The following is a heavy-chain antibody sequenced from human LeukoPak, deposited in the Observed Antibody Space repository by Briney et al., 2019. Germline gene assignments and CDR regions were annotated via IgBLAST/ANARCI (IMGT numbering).Heavy chain of an antibody. D-gene: IGHD3-22*01. V-gene: IGHV3-30*03. CDR1: GFTFSSYG. CDR3: ATGFDYYDSSGYYY. CDR2: ISYDGSNK. J-gene: IGHJ4*02. Sequence: PGGSLRLSCAASGFTFSSYGMHWVRQAPGKGLEWVAVISYDGSNKYYADSVKGRFTISRDNSKNTLYLQMNSLRAEDTAVYYCATGFDYYDSSGYYYWGQGTLVTVSS.